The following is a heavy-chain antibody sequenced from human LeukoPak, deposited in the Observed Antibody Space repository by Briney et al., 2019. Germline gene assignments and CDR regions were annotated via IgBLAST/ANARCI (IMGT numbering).Heavy chain of an antibody. CDR2: IYTSGST. D-gene: IGHD2-2*03. CDR1: GGSISSYY. CDR3: ARGLDGDCSSTSCYNWFDP. V-gene: IGHV4-4*07. J-gene: IGHJ5*02. Sequence: PSETLSLTCTVSGGSISSYYWSWIRQPAGKGLEWIGRIYTSGSTNYNPSLKSRVTISVDTSKNQFSLKLSSVTAADTAVYYCARGLDGDCSSTSCYNWFDPWGQGTLVTVSS.